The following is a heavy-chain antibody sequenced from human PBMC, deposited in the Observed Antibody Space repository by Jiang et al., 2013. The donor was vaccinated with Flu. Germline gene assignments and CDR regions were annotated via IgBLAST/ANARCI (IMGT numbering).Heavy chain of an antibody. CDR1: GDSIGSRSYY. J-gene: IGHJ4*02. CDR3: AREAGLWFGELRAPFDY. CDR2: VDYRGRT. V-gene: IGHV4-39*07. D-gene: IGHD3-10*01. Sequence: GPGLVKPSETLSLTCTVSGDSIGSRSYYWGWIRQSPGKGLEWIGSVDYRGRTYYNPSLKSRVAVSIDTSKNQFSLKLTSVMAADTAVYYCAREAGLWFGELRAPFDYWGQGTLVTVSS.